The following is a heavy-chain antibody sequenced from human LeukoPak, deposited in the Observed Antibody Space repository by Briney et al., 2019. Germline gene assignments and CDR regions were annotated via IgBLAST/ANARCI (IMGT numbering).Heavy chain of an antibody. CDR1: GDSISNYY. Sequence: KPSETLSLTCTVSGDSISNYYWSWIRQSPGKGLEWIGYIYYSGSTYYNPSLKSRVTISVDTSKNQFSLKLSSVTAADTAVYYCARCVPYSSGWPYYYYYYMDVWGKGTTVTVSS. V-gene: IGHV4-59*12. CDR3: ARCVPYSSGWPYYYYYYMDV. D-gene: IGHD6-19*01. J-gene: IGHJ6*03. CDR2: IYYSGST.